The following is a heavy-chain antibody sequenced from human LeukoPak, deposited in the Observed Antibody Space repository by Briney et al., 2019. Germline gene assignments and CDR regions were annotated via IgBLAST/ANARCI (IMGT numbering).Heavy chain of an antibody. Sequence: PSETLSLTCTVSGGSISSSNYYWGWIRQPPGKGLEWIGTIYYSGSTYYNPSLKSRVTISVDTSKNQFSLKLSSVTAADTAVYYCARHLYCSDGSCYLGGVWFDPWGQGILVTVSS. V-gene: IGHV4-39*01. D-gene: IGHD2-15*01. J-gene: IGHJ5*02. CDR3: ARHLYCSDGSCYLGGVWFDP. CDR2: IYYSGST. CDR1: GGSISSSNYY.